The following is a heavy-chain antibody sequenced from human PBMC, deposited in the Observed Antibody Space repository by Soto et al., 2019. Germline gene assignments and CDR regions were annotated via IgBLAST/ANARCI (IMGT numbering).Heavy chain of an antibody. Sequence: SETLSLTCTVSGGSISSGGYYWSWIRQHPGKGLEWIGYIYYSGSTYYNPSLKSRVTISVDTSKNQFSLKLSSVTAADTAVYYCARGSLLRFLEWSFDNWGQGTLVTVSS. CDR2: IYYSGST. D-gene: IGHD3-3*01. CDR1: GGSISSGGYY. J-gene: IGHJ4*02. V-gene: IGHV4-31*03. CDR3: ARGSLLRFLEWSFDN.